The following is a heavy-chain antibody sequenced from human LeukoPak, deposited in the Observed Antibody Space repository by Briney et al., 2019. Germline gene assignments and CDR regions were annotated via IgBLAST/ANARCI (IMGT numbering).Heavy chain of an antibody. CDR2: ISAYNGNT. CDR1: GYTFTSYG. Sequence: ASVKVSCKASGYTFTSYGISWVRQAPGQGLEWMGWISAYNGNTNCAQKLQGRVTMTTDTSTSTAYMELRSLRSDDTAVYYCALSDYADNWFDPWGQGTLVTVSS. J-gene: IGHJ5*02. V-gene: IGHV1-18*01. D-gene: IGHD5-12*01. CDR3: ALSDYADNWFDP.